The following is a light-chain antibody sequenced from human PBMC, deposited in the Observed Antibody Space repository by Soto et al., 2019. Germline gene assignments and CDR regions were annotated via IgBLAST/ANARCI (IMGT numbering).Light chain of an antibody. V-gene: IGKV1-12*01. CDR1: QVISTN. Sequence: DIQMTQSPSSVSASVGDRVTIACRASQVISTNLAWYQQKPGKAPKLLIYAASSLQSGVPPRFSGSGSGTDFTLTISSLQPEDFASYYCLQANRVPLSFGQGTRLEIK. CDR3: LQANRVPLS. J-gene: IGKJ5*01. CDR2: AAS.